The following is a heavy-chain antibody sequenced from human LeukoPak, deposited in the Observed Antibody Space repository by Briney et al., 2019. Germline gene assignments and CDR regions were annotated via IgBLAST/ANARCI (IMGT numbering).Heavy chain of an antibody. Sequence: GGSLRLSCAASGFTFSGSAMHWVRQASGKGLEWVGRIRSKANSYATAYAASVKGRFTISRDDSKNTAYLQMNSLRVEDTAVYYCARRGAVTYAFGIWGQGTMVTVSS. J-gene: IGHJ3*02. CDR3: ARRGAVTYAFGI. D-gene: IGHD4-17*01. V-gene: IGHV3-73*01. CDR2: IRSKANSYAT. CDR1: GFTFSGSA.